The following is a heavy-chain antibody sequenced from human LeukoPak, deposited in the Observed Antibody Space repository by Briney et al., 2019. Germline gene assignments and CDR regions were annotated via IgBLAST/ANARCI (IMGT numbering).Heavy chain of an antibody. CDR3: AKGSKSGPANFDY. J-gene: IGHJ4*02. V-gene: IGHV3-23*01. CDR1: GFTFSNYA. CDR2: ISGSGGTT. D-gene: IGHD3-3*01. Sequence: GGSLRLPCAASGFTFSNYAMSWVRQAPGKGLEWVSAISGSGGTTYYADSVKGRFTISRDNSKNTLYLQMNSLRAEDTAVYYCAKGSKSGPANFDYWGQGTLVTVSS.